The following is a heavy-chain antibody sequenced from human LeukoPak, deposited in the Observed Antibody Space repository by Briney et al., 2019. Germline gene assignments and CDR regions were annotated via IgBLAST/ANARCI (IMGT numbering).Heavy chain of an antibody. Sequence: GGSLRLSCAASGFAVDSNYLSWVRQAPGKGLEWVSTIYTGGNTYYAASVKGRFTISRDFSKNTVFLHMNSLRAEDTAMYYCARGDDSGYYDYFDYWGQGALVTVSS. J-gene: IGHJ4*02. CDR2: IYTGGNT. CDR1: GFAVDSNY. D-gene: IGHD3-22*01. CDR3: ARGDDSGYYDYFDY. V-gene: IGHV3-53*01.